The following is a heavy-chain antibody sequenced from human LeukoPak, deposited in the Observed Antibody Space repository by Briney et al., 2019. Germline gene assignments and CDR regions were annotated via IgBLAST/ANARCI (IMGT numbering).Heavy chain of an antibody. Sequence: ASVKVSCKASGHTFTSYYMHWMRQAPGQGLEWMGIINPSGGSTSYAQKFQGRVTMTRDTSTSTVYMELSSLRSDDTAVYYCARVYLGVYYYGSSGYSHLDYWGQGTLITVSP. V-gene: IGHV1-46*01. CDR1: GHTFTSYY. CDR3: ARVYLGVYYYGSSGYSHLDY. J-gene: IGHJ4*02. CDR2: INPSGGST. D-gene: IGHD3-22*01.